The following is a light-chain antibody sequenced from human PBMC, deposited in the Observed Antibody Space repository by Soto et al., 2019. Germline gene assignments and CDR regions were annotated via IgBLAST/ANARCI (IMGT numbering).Light chain of an antibody. J-gene: IGLJ1*01. CDR3: TSFAPGRIYV. V-gene: IGLV2-11*01. CDR2: DVS. Sequence: QSALTQPRSVSGSPGQSVTISCTGASSDVGGYNYVSWYQQHPGKAPKLMIYDVSKRPSGVPDRFSGSKSGNTASLTISRLQTEDEADYYCTSFAPGRIYVFGSGTTSPS. CDR1: SSDVGGYNY.